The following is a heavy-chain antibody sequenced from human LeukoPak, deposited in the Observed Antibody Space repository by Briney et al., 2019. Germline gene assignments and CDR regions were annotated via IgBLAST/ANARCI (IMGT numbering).Heavy chain of an antibody. V-gene: IGHV3-23*01. Sequence: GGSLRLSCAASGFTFSSYAMSWVRQAPGKGLEWVSAISGSGGSTYYADSVKGRFTISRDNSKNTLYLQMNSLRAEDTAVHYCAIYYDSSGYYEGSFDYWGQGTLVTVSS. CDR2: ISGSGGST. CDR1: GFTFSSYA. CDR3: AIYYDSSGYYEGSFDY. J-gene: IGHJ4*02. D-gene: IGHD3-22*01.